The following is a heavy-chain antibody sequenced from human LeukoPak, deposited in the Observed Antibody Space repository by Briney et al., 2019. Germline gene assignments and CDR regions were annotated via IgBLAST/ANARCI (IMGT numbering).Heavy chain of an antibody. Sequence: GGSLRLFCAASGFTFSSYSMNWVRQAPGKGLEWVSVIYSGGSTYYADSVKGRFTISRDNSKNTLYLQMNSLRAEDTAVYYCARAKYSSFPFDYWGQGTLVTVSS. V-gene: IGHV3-53*01. J-gene: IGHJ4*02. CDR1: GFTFSSYS. D-gene: IGHD6-6*01. CDR2: IYSGGST. CDR3: ARAKYSSFPFDY.